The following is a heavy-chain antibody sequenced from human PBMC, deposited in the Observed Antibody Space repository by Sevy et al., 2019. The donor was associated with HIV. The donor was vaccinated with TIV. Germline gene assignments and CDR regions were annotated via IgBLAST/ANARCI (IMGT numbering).Heavy chain of an antibody. CDR2: FDPEDDET. Sequence: ASVNVSCKVSGYTLTQLSMHWVRQVPGKGLEWMGSFDPEDDETIYAQKFQGRVTMTEDTSTDKAYMELSSLRSEDTAVYYCATTKDYYENSGDPFDYWGQGTLVTVSS. J-gene: IGHJ4*02. V-gene: IGHV1-24*01. D-gene: IGHD3-22*01. CDR3: ATTKDYYENSGDPFDY. CDR1: GYTLTQLS.